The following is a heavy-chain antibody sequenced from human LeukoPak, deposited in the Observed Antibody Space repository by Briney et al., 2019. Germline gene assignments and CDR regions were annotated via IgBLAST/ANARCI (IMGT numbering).Heavy chain of an antibody. V-gene: IGHV3-74*01. D-gene: IGHD2-8*01. CDR3: ARSNGFGMDV. CDR2: IKRDGSGT. Sequence: GGSLRLSCAASGFTFSFNSMHWVRHGPGKGLVWVSRIKRDGSGTTYADSVKGRVTISRDNAKNTLYLQMNSLRAEDTAVYYCARSNGFGMDVWGQGTTVTVSS. J-gene: IGHJ6*02. CDR1: GFTFSFNS.